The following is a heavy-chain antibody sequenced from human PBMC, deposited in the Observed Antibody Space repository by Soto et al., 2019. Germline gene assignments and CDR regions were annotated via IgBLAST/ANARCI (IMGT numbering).Heavy chain of an antibody. CDR3: TRDNGSGSYWTYYYYYYGMDV. J-gene: IGHJ6*02. CDR2: IRSKAYGGTT. V-gene: IGHV3-49*03. Sequence: PGGSLRLSCTASGFTFGDYAMSWFRQAPGKGLEWVGFIRSKAYGGTTEYAASVKGRFTISRDDSKSIAYLQMDSLKTEDTAVYYCTRDNGSGSYWTYYYYYYGMDVWGQGTTVTVSS. CDR1: GFTFGDYA. D-gene: IGHD3-10*01.